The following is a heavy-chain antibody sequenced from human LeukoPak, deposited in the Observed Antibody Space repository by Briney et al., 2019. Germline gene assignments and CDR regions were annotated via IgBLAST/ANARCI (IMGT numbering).Heavy chain of an antibody. CDR1: GFTFSTSS. Sequence: AGGSLRLSCAASGFTFSTSSVSWVRHAPGKGRGWVSYISSSSGTIYYADSVTGRFTISRDNAENSLYLQMNSLRAADTAVYYCARRPGTGHYFDYWGQGTLVTVSS. J-gene: IGHJ4*02. D-gene: IGHD2-8*02. CDR2: ISSSSGTI. V-gene: IGHV3-48*04. CDR3: ARRPGTGHYFDY.